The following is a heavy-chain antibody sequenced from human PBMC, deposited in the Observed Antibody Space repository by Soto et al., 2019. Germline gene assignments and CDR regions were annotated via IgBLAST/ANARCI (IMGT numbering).Heavy chain of an antibody. V-gene: IGHV1-3*01. J-gene: IGHJ5*02. D-gene: IGHD3-3*01. CDR1: GYTFTSYA. Sequence: ASVKVSCKASGYTFTSYAMHWVRQAPGQRLEWMGWINAGNGNTKYSQKFQGRVTITRDTSASTAYMELSSLRSEDTAVYYCARALGPIFGVVRYNWFDPWGQGTLVTVSS. CDR3: ARALGPIFGVVRYNWFDP. CDR2: INAGNGNT.